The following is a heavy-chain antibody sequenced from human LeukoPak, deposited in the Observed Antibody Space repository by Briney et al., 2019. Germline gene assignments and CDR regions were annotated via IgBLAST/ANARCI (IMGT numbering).Heavy chain of an antibody. CDR3: AKGRLRFLEWLRRNHALYNWFDP. Sequence: GGSLRLSCAASGFTFSSYAMSWVRQAPGKGLEWVSAISGSGGSTYYADSVKGRFTISRDNSKNTLYLQMNSLRAEDTAVYYCAKGRLRFLEWLRRNHALYNWFDPWGQGTLVTVSS. V-gene: IGHV3-23*01. CDR2: ISGSGGST. D-gene: IGHD3-3*01. J-gene: IGHJ5*02. CDR1: GFTFSSYA.